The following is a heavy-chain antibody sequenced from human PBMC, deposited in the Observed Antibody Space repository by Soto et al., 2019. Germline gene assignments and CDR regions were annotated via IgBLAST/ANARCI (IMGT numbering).Heavy chain of an antibody. D-gene: IGHD3-3*01. CDR2: IYNSGIT. J-gene: IGHJ5*02. CDR3: ARGVTVFGLVSRFWFDP. Sequence: SETLSLTCTVSGGSISSGDYSWSWVRQSTGKGLEWIGHIYNSGITYYNPSLKSRVVISIDTSRNQFSLRLNSLTAADRAVYFCARGVTVFGLVSRFWFDPWGQGTVVTVSS. CDR1: GGSISSGDYS. V-gene: IGHV4-30-4*01.